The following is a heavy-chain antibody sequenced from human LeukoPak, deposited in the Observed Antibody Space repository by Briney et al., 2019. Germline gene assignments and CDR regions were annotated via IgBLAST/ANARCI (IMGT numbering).Heavy chain of an antibody. Sequence: GGSLRLSCAASGFTFSSYAMSWVRQAPGKGLEWASAISGSGGSTYYADSVKGRFTISRDNSKNTLYLQMNSLRAEDTAVYYCAKVHSVGNWFDPWGQGTLVTVSS. CDR3: AKVHSVGNWFDP. CDR2: ISGSGGST. J-gene: IGHJ5*02. V-gene: IGHV3-23*01. CDR1: GFTFSSYA. D-gene: IGHD1-26*01.